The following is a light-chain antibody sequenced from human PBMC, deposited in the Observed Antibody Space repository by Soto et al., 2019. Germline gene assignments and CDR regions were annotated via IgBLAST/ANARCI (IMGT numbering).Light chain of an antibody. J-gene: IGKJ1*01. CDR3: MQGTHWPWT. CDR2: KVS. Sequence: VVMTQSPLSLPVTLGQPASISCRSSQSPVSSDGNTYLSWFQQRPGQSPRRLIYKVSNRDSGVPDRFSGSGSGTDFTLKISRVEAEDVGVYYCMQGTHWPWTLDQGSKVDIK. CDR1: QSPVSSDGNTY. V-gene: IGKV2-30*01.